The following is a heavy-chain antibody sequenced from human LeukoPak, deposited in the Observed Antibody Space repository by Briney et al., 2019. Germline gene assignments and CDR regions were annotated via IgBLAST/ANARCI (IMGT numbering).Heavy chain of an antibody. CDR3: AKDTYYDSPSY. CDR2: ISASGGSP. CDR1: GFTFSIYA. J-gene: IGHJ4*02. Sequence: GGSLRLSCAASGFTFSIYAMSWVRQAPGKGLEWVSAISASGGSPYYADSVQGRFTISRDNSKNTLYLQMNSLRAEDTAVYYCAKDTYYDSPSYWGQGTPVTVSS. V-gene: IGHV3-23*01. D-gene: IGHD3-22*01.